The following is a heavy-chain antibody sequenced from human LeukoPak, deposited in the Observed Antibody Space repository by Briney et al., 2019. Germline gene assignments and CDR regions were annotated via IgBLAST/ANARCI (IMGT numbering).Heavy chain of an antibody. V-gene: IGHV3-7*03. CDR1: GFSFNNYR. J-gene: IGHJ4*02. CDR3: ARAAYSGSYYELDY. CDR2: IKQDGSEK. Sequence: SGGSLRLSCVASGFSFNNYRMTWVRQAPGKGLEWVANIKQDGSEKYYVDSVKGRFTISRDNAKNSLYLQMNSLRAEDTAVYYCARAAYSGSYYELDYWGQGTLVTVSS. D-gene: IGHD1-26*01.